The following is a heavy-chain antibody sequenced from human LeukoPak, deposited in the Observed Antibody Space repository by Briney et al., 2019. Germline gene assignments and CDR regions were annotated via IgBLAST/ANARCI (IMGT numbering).Heavy chain of an antibody. J-gene: IGHJ3*02. D-gene: IGHD1-7*01. Sequence: GASVKVSCKASGYTFTSYGISWVRQAPGQGLEWMGWISAYNGNTNYAQKLQGRVTMTTDTSTSTAYMELRSLRSDDTAVYYCARRGWELVLREVSAFDIWGQGTMVTVSS. CDR2: ISAYNGNT. CDR1: GYTFTSYG. V-gene: IGHV1-18*01. CDR3: ARRGWELVLREVSAFDI.